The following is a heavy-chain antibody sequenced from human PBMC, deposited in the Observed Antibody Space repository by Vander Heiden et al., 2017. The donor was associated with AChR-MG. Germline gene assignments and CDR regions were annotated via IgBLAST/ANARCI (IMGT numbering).Heavy chain of an antibody. V-gene: IGHV3-9*01. D-gene: IGHD1-7*01. CDR1: GLTFDDYS. J-gene: IGHJ5*02. Sequence: EVQLVESGGGLVQPGRSLRLSCAASGLTFDDYSMHWVGQAPGKGLGWVSGISWNSGSIGYADAVKGRFTISRDNAKNSLYLQMNSLRAEDTALYYCAKVGGAGTTLVGWFDPWGQGTLVTVSS. CDR3: AKVGGAGTTLVGWFDP. CDR2: ISWNSGSI.